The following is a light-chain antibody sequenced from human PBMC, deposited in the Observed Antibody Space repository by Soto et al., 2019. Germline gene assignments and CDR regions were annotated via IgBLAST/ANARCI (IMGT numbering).Light chain of an antibody. CDR1: RSVSSSY. Sequence: IVLTQSPDTLSLSPGERATLYCRASRSVSSSYLAWYQHKAGQAPRLLISGASNRATDIPDRFSGSESGTDFTLTISRLEPEDFAVYYCQHYDSSPPYTFGQGTKLEIK. CDR2: GAS. V-gene: IGKV3-20*01. CDR3: QHYDSSPPYT. J-gene: IGKJ2*01.